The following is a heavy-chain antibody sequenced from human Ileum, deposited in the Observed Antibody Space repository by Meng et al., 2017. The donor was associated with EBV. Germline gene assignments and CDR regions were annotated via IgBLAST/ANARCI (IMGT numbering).Heavy chain of an antibody. CDR2: IYHSGST. CDR3: ARGRRFGSGRYALDY. CDR1: GASLGSSYW. D-gene: IGHD3-10*01. V-gene: IGHV4-4*02. Sequence: QGHVPDAVPGMVKASGPLSLICAVSGASLGSSYWWTWVRQPPEKGLEWIGEIYHSGSTNYNPSLKSRLTLSVDKSKSQFSLELISVTAADTAVYYCARGRRFGSGRYALDYWGQGTLVTVSS. J-gene: IGHJ4*02.